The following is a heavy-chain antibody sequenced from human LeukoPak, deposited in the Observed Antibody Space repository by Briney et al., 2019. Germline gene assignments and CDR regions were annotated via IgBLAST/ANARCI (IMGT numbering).Heavy chain of an antibody. J-gene: IGHJ4*02. CDR1: GFTFSSYG. V-gene: IGHV3-30*02. CDR3: AKDSRVGWSIQLWSLFDY. Sequence: GGSLRLSCAASGFTFSSYGMRWVRQAPGKGLEWVAFIRYDGSNKYYADSVKGRFTISRDNSKNTLYLQMNSLRAEDTAVYYCAKDSRVGWSIQLWSLFDYWGQGTLVTVSS. CDR2: IRYDGSNK. D-gene: IGHD5-18*01.